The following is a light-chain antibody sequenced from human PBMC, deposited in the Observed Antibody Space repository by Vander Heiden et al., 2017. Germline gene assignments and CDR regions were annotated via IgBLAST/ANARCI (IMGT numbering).Light chain of an antibody. V-gene: IGLV1-40*01. CDR2: GNS. CDR3: QSYDSSLSGPVV. J-gene: IGLJ2*01. CDR1: SSKIGAGYD. Sequence: QSVLTQPPSVSGAPGQRVTISCTGSSSKIGAGYDVHWYQQLPGTAPKLLIYGNSNRPSGVPDRFSGSKSGTSASLAITGLQAEDEADYYCQSYDSSLSGPVVFGGGTKLTVL.